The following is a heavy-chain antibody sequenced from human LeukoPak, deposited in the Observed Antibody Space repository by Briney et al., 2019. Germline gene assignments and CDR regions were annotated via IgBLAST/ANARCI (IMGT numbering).Heavy chain of an antibody. Sequence: SETLSLTCTVSGYSISTGYYWGWIRQPPGKGLEWIGRIYTYTSGSTNYNPSLKSRVTISLDTSKNQFSLKLSSVTAADTAVYYCARDLLTGYPGNWFDPWGQGTLVTVSS. V-gene: IGHV4-38-2*02. D-gene: IGHD3-9*01. J-gene: IGHJ5*02. CDR3: ARDLLTGYPGNWFDP. CDR1: GYSISTGYY. CDR2: IYTYTSGST.